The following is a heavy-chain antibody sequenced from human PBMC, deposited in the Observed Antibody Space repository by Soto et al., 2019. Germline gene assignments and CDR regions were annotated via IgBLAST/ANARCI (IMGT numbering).Heavy chain of an antibody. V-gene: IGHV3-7*05. CDR2: IKHDGTET. CDR3: ARYSGWSIDY. D-gene: IGHD1-26*01. J-gene: IGHJ4*02. CDR1: GFIFSRHW. Sequence: VQLVESGGDLVRPGGSLRLSCAASGFIFSRHWMTWVRQAPGKGLEWVANIKHDGTETYLVDSVRGRLTISRDNAKNSVYLQMNSLRVEHTAVYYCARYSGWSIDYWGQGTLVTVSS.